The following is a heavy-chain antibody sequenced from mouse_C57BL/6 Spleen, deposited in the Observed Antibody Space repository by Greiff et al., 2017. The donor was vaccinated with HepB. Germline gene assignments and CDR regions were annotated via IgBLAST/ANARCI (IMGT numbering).Heavy chain of an antibody. Sequence: VQLQQSGPELVKPGASVKISCKASGYAFSSSWMNWVKQRPGKGLEWIGRIYPGDGDTNYNGKFKGKATLTADKSSSTAYMQLSSLTSEDSAVYFCARERFITTVVARGDWGQGTTLTVSS. CDR1: GYAFSSSW. V-gene: IGHV1-82*01. D-gene: IGHD1-1*01. J-gene: IGHJ2*01. CDR3: ARERFITTVVARGD. CDR2: IYPGDGDT.